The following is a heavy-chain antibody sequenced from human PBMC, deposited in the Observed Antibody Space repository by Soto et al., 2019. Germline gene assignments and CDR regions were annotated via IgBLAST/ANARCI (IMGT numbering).Heavy chain of an antibody. CDR1: GDTFKNCV. D-gene: IGHD1-1*01. J-gene: IGHJ6*02. Sequence: QVQVVQSGVEVRMPGSSVKVSCKASGDTFKNCVISWVRQAPGQGLEWMGGVIPLFGTTDFAQRFQGRLRITTDEATTTAYMELSRLRSEDTATYFCAAERGSGELSVVWGQRTAVIVSS. CDR2: VIPLFGTT. V-gene: IGHV1-69*01. CDR3: AAERGSGELSVV.